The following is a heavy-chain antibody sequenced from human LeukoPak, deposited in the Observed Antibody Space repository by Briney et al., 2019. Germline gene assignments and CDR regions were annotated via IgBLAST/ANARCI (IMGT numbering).Heavy chain of an antibody. V-gene: IGHV3-21*01. J-gene: IGHJ6*04. CDR1: GFTFSSYS. D-gene: IGHD6-19*01. CDR3: ARDPRAYSSGWYDYYYYGMDV. Sequence: PGGSLRLSCAASGFTFSSYSMNWVRQAPGKGLEWVSSISSGSSYIYYADSVKGRFTISRDNAKNSLYLQMNSLRAEDTAVYYCARDPRAYSSGWYDYYYYGMDVWGKGTTVTVSS. CDR2: ISSGSSYI.